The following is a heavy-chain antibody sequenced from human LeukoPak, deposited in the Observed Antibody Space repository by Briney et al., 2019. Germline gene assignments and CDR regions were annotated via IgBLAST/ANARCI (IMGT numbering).Heavy chain of an antibody. V-gene: IGHV1-18*01. Sequence: ASVKVSCKASGYTFSSYGISWVRQAPGQGPEWMGWISDYKGNTKYAQKIQGRVTMTTDTSTSTAYMELRSLRSDDTAVYYCARDISRISMVRGVIRFDYWGQGTLVTVSS. J-gene: IGHJ4*02. D-gene: IGHD3-10*01. CDR3: ARDISRISMVRGVIRFDY. CDR2: ISDYKGNT. CDR1: GYTFSSYG.